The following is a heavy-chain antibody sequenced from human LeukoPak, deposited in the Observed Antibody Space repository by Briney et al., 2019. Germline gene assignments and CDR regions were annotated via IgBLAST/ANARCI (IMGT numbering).Heavy chain of an antibody. CDR1: GFIFSSYS. V-gene: IGHV3-48*01. D-gene: IGHD5-18*01. CDR3: AGIPLSTTMVDY. Sequence: GGSLRLSCAASGFIFSSYSMNWVRQAPGKGLEWASYISSGSSTIHYADSVKGRFTISRDNAKSSLFLQMNSLRAEDTAVYYCAGIPLSTTMVDYWGQGTLVTVSS. J-gene: IGHJ4*02. CDR2: ISSGSSTI.